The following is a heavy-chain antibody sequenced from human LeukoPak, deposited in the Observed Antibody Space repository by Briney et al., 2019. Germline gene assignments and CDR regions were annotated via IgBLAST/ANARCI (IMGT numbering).Heavy chain of an antibody. V-gene: IGHV3-7*01. CDR3: ARDGLPVALDK. CDR1: EFTFNRHW. D-gene: IGHD2-2*01. J-gene: IGHJ4*02. Sequence: GGSLRLSCAASEFTFNRHWMTWVRQAPGKGLEWIANVNPDMSEKNYVESVKGRFTISRDKVKNSLYLQMNSLRGDDTAVYYCARDGLPVALDKWGQGTLVTVSS. CDR2: VNPDMSEK.